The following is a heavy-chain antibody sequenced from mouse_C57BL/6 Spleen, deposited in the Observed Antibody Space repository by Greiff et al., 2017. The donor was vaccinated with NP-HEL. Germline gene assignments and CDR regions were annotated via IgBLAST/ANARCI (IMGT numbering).Heavy chain of an antibody. J-gene: IGHJ1*03. Sequence: QVQLKESGPGLVAPSQCLSITCTVSGFSLTSYAISWVRQPPGKGLEWLGVIWTGGGTNYNSALKSRLSISKDNSTSKVFLKMNSLQTDDTARYYGARKGAITTVVATGYVEVWGTGTTVTVSS. D-gene: IGHD1-1*01. V-gene: IGHV2-9-1*01. CDR1: GFSLTSYA. CDR3: ARKGAITTVVATGYVEV. CDR2: IWTGGGT.